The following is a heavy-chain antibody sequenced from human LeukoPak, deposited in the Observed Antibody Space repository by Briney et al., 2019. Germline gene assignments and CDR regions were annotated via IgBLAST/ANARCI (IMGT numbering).Heavy chain of an antibody. V-gene: IGHV3-20*04. CDR2: INWNGGST. D-gene: IGHD3-22*01. Sequence: SGGSLRLSCAASGFTFDDYGMSWVRQAPGRGLEWVSGINWNGGSTGYADSVKGRFTISRDNSKNTLYLQMNSLRAEDTAVYYCARGLGRYYYDSSGYYVWGQGTLVTVSS. CDR3: ARGLGRYYYDSSGYYV. J-gene: IGHJ4*02. CDR1: GFTFDDYG.